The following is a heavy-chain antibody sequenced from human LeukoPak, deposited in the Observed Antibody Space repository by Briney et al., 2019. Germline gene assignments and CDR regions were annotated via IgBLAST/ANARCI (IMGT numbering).Heavy chain of an antibody. CDR3: ARGVGTGAFDI. Sequence: GGPLRLSCAASGFTFSSYSMNWVRQAPGKGLEWVSSISSSSSYIYYADSVKGRFTISRDNAKDSLYLQMNSLRAEDTAVYYCARGVGTGAFDIWGQGTMVTVSS. D-gene: IGHD3-10*01. J-gene: IGHJ3*02. CDR1: GFTFSSYS. CDR2: ISSSSSYI. V-gene: IGHV3-21*01.